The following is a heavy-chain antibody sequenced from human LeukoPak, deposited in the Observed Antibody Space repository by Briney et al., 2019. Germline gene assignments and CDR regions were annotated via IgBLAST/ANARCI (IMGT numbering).Heavy chain of an antibody. Sequence: GGSLRLSCAASGFTFSSYSMNWVRQAPGKGLEWVSSISSSSSYIYYADSVKGRFTISRDNAKNSLYLQMNSLRAEDTAVYYCASHDVQPPDFDPWGQGTLVTVSS. CDR1: GFTFSSYS. V-gene: IGHV3-21*01. CDR2: ISSSSSYI. CDR3: ASHDVQPPDFDP. J-gene: IGHJ5*02. D-gene: IGHD3-3*01.